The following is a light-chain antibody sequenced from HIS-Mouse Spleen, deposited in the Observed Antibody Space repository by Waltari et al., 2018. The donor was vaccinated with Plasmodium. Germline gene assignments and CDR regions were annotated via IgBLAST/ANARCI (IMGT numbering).Light chain of an antibody. CDR2: GAS. CDR3: QQYKNWPPYT. V-gene: IGKV3-15*01. J-gene: IGKJ2*01. Sequence: EIVMTQSPATLSVSQGERATLSCRASQSVSSNLAWYQQKPGQAPMLLISGASTRATGIPARFSGSGSGTEFTLTISSMQSEDFAVYYCQQYKNWPPYTFGQGTKLEIK. CDR1: QSVSSN.